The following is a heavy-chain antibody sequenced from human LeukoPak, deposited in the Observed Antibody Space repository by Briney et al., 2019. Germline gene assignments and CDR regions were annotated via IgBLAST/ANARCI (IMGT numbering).Heavy chain of an antibody. J-gene: IGHJ4*02. CDR3: ASWDYDSSGYSPYYFDY. D-gene: IGHD3-22*01. V-gene: IGHV1-2*02. Sequence: ASVKVSSKASGYTFTGYYMHWVRQAPGQGLEWMGWINPNSGGTNYAQKFQGRVTMTRDTSISTAYMELSRLRSDDTAVYYCASWDYDSSGYSPYYFDYWGQGTLVTVSS. CDR2: INPNSGGT. CDR1: GYTFTGYY.